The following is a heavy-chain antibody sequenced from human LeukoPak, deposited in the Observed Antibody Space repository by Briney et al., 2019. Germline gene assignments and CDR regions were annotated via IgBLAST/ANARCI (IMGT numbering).Heavy chain of an antibody. CDR2: ISYDGSNK. CDR1: GFTFSSYA. D-gene: IGHD6-19*01. Sequence: GGSLRLSCAASGFTFSSYAMHWVRQAPGKGLGWVAVISYDGSNKYYADSVKGRFTISRDNSKNTLYLQMNSMRAEDTAVDYCAREGRAVAGCFDYWGQGTLVTVSS. J-gene: IGHJ4*02. V-gene: IGHV3-30*04. CDR3: AREGRAVAGCFDY.